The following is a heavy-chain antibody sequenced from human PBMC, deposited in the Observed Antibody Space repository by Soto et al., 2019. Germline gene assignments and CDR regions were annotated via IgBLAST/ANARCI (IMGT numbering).Heavy chain of an antibody. Sequence: QVQLQGSGPGLVKPSETLSLTCTVSGGSIYRSGYYWGWIRQPPGRGLEWFGNIDYNGVTYSNPSLKSRVTIPRDTSKNQFSLKLTSVTAADTALYYCGKVLVGATGHTDSDSWGPGTLVAVSS. D-gene: IGHD2-15*01. J-gene: IGHJ4*02. CDR2: IDYNGVT. CDR1: GGSIYRSGYY. CDR3: GKVLVGATGHTDSDS. V-gene: IGHV4-39*01.